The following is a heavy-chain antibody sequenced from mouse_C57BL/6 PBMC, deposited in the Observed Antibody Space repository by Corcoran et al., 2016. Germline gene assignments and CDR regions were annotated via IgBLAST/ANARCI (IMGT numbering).Heavy chain of an antibody. D-gene: IGHD1-2*01. CDR1: GYTFTDYY. CDR2: IYPGSGNT. V-gene: IGHV1-76*01. J-gene: IGHJ4*01. CDR3: ARTTTAYYAMDY. Sequence: QVQLKQSGAELVRPGASVKLSCKASGYTFTDYYINWVKQRPGQGLEWIARIYPGSGNTYYNEKFKGKATLTAEKSSSTAYMQLSSLTSEDSAVYFCARTTTAYYAMDYWGQGTSVTVSS.